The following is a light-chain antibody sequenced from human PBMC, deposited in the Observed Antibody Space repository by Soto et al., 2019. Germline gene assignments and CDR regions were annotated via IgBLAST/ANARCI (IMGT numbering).Light chain of an antibody. CDR3: QTWGNGIRV. V-gene: IGLV4-69*01. J-gene: IGLJ3*02. CDR2: LNSDGSH. CDR1: SGPSNYA. Sequence: QLVLTQSPSASASLGASVKLTCTLSSGPSNYAIAWHQQQPERGPRYLMKLNSDGSHSKGDGIPDRFSGSSSGAERYLTISSLQSEDEADYYCQTWGNGIRVFGGGTKLTVL.